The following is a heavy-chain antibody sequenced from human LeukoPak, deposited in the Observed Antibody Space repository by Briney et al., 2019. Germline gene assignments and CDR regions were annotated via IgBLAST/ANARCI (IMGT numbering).Heavy chain of an antibody. D-gene: IGHD2-2*01. V-gene: IGHV4-4*02. J-gene: IGHJ5*02. CDR2: IYSSGST. CDR3: ARLHCSSTSCYQYSSPAEFDP. CDR1: GGSISSSDW. Sequence: SGTLSLTCAVSGGSISSSDWWSWVRQPPGRGLEWIGYIYSSGSTQYNPSLKSRVTISVDTSKNQFSLSLRSVTAADTAVYYCARLHCSSTSCYQYSSPAEFDPWGQGTLVTISS.